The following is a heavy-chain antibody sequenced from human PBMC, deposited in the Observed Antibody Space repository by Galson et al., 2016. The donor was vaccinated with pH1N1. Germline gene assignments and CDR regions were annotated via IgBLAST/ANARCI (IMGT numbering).Heavy chain of an antibody. CDR1: GGSISSYY. Sequence: SETLSLTCSVSGGSISSYYWIWIRQAPGKGLGWIGYIDNTGGTNYNPSLKSRVTISVHTSKNQVSLKLSSVTAADTAVYYCARTDYDVEGYFGMDVWGQGTTVTVSS. D-gene: IGHD3-3*01. V-gene: IGHV4-59*01. CDR2: IDNTGGT. J-gene: IGHJ6*02. CDR3: ARTDYDVEGYFGMDV.